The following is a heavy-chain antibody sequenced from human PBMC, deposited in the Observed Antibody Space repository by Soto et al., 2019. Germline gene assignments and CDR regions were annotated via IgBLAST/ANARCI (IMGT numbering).Heavy chain of an antibody. D-gene: IGHD2-2*01. J-gene: IGHJ4*02. CDR1: GGSFSGYY. CDR2: INHSGST. Sequence: XETLSLTCAVYGGSFSGYYWSWIRQPPGKGLEWIGEINHSGSTNYNPSLKSRVTISVDTSKNQFSLKLSSVTAADTAVYYCARGRVVPAASPFDYWGQGTLVTVSS. CDR3: ARGRVVPAASPFDY. V-gene: IGHV4-34*01.